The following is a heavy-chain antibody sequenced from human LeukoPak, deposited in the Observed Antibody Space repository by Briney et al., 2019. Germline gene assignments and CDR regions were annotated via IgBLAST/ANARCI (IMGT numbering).Heavy chain of an antibody. CDR1: GYRFTSYD. CDR2: INPSGGST. Sequence: GASVKVSCKASGYRFTSYDMHWVRQAPGQGLEWMGIINPSGGSTSYAQRFQGRVAMTRDTSTTTVYMEVNSLTSEDTAVYFCARDGPTAAPFDYRGQGTLVTVSS. V-gene: IGHV1-46*01. D-gene: IGHD2-2*01. J-gene: IGHJ4*02. CDR3: ARDGPTAAPFDY.